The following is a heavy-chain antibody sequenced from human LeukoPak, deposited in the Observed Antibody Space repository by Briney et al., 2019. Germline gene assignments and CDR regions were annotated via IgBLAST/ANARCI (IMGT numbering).Heavy chain of an antibody. CDR1: GGSISSGGYS. CDR2: IYHSGST. CDR3: ARERTWIRPVGRYYGMDV. J-gene: IGHJ6*02. V-gene: IGHV4-30-2*01. Sequence: SQTLSLTCAVSGGSISSGGYSWSWIRQPPGKGLEWIGYIYHSGSTYYNPSLKSRVTISVDTSKNQFSLKLRSVTAADTAVYYCARERTWIRPVGRYYGMDVWGQGTTVTVSS. D-gene: IGHD5-18*01.